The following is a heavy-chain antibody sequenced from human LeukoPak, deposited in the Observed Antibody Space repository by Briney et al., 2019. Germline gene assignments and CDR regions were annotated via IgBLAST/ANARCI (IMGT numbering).Heavy chain of an antibody. CDR1: GFTFSSYS. J-gene: IGHJ4*02. V-gene: IGHV3-48*02. D-gene: IGHD4-17*01. Sequence: SGGSLRLSCAASGFTFSSYSMNWVRQAPGKGLEWVSYISSSSSTIYYADSVKGRFTISRDNAKNSLYLQMNSLRDEDTAVYYCARVPRYGDPSGPNYWGQGTLVTVSS. CDR3: ARVPRYGDPSGPNY. CDR2: ISSSSSTI.